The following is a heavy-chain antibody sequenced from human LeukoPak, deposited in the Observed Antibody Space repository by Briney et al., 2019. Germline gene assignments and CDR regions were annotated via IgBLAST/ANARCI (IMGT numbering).Heavy chain of an antibody. V-gene: IGHV3-74*01. CDR3: ARSAYYDSSGYYYDY. D-gene: IGHD3-22*01. CDR1: GFTFRSYW. CDR2: INTDGSTT. Sequence: GGSLRLSCAAFGFTFRSYWMHWVRQTPGKGLVWVSRINTDGSTTTYADSVKGRFTISRDNAKNTLYMQMNSLRAEDTSVYYCARSAYYDSSGYYYDYWGQGILVTVST. J-gene: IGHJ4*02.